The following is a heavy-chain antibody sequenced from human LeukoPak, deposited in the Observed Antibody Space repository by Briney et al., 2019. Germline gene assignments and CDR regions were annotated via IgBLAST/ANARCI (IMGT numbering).Heavy chain of an antibody. J-gene: IGHJ4*02. CDR1: GFTFSNYA. V-gene: IGHV3-23*01. Sequence: PGGSLRLSCAASGFTFSNYAMTWVRQAPGKGLEWVSVISGSGVNTDYADSVKGRFTISRDNSKNTLSLQMNSLRAEDTAVYYCAKRVGDSSGSRPYYFGYWGQGTLVTVSS. D-gene: IGHD3-22*01. CDR2: ISGSGVNT. CDR3: AKRVGDSSGSRPYYFGY.